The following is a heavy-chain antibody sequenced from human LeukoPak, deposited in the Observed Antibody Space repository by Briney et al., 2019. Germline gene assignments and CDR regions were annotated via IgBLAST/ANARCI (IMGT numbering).Heavy chain of an antibody. CDR1: GFTFSSYA. D-gene: IGHD6-19*01. CDR3: AKDRSSGWHGGDFDY. Sequence: PGGSLRLSCAASGFTFSSYAMHWVRQAPGKGLEWVSLISWDGGSTYYADSVKGRFTISRDNSKNSLYLQMNSLRAEDTALYYCAKDRSSGWHGGDFDYWGQGTLVTVSS. CDR2: ISWDGGST. J-gene: IGHJ4*02. V-gene: IGHV3-43D*03.